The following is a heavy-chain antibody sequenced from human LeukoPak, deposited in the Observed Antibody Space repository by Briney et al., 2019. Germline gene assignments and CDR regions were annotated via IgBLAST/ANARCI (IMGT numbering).Heavy chain of an antibody. D-gene: IGHD3-22*01. Sequence: SETLSLTCTVSGGSISSYYWSWIRQPPGKGLEWIGYIYYSGSTNYNPSLKSRVTISVDTSKNQFSLKLSSVTAADTAVYYCARQGETMIDAFDIWGQGTMVTVSS. CDR3: ARQGETMIDAFDI. CDR1: GGSISSYY. V-gene: IGHV4-59*08. CDR2: IYYSGST. J-gene: IGHJ3*02.